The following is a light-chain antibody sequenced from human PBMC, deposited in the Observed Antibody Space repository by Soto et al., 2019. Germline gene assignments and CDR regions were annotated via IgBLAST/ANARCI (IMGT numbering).Light chain of an antibody. J-gene: IGKJ1*01. CDR1: QSVSSN. CDR3: QQYNSWPRT. CDR2: GAS. V-gene: IGKV3-15*01. Sequence: ETVMTQSPATLSVSPGERATLSCRASQSVSSNLAWYQQKPGQAPRLLIYGASTRASGVPARFSGSGSGTEFILTISSLQSEDFAVYYCQQYNSWPRTFGQGTKVEIK.